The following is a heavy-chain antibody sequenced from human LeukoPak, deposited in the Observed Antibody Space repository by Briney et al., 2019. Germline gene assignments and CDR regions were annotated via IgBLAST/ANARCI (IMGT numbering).Heavy chain of an antibody. J-gene: IGHJ4*02. V-gene: IGHV3-7*03. CDR3: ARDRVCSSTSCSLFDY. D-gene: IGHD2-2*01. CDR2: IKQDGSEK. Sequence: GGSLRLSCAASGFTFSDYWMTWVRQAPGKGLEWVANIKQDGSEKYYVDSVKGRFTISRDNAKNSLYLQMNSLRAEDTAVYYCARDRVCSSTSCSLFDYWSQGTLVTVSS. CDR1: GFTFSDYW.